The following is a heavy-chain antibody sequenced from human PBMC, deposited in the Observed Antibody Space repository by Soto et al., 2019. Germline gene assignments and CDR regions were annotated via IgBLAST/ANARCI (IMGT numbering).Heavy chain of an antibody. J-gene: IGHJ4*02. CDR2: ISSTTNYI. CDR1: VFIFSTYG. Sequence: PWWSLRLSCSASVFIFSTYGMSWFRQAPGKGLEWVSSISSTTNYIYYGDSMKGRFTISRDNAKNSLYLEMNSLRAEDTAVYYCARESEDLTSNFDYWGQGTLVTVSS. CDR3: ARESEDLTSNFDY. V-gene: IGHV3-21*06.